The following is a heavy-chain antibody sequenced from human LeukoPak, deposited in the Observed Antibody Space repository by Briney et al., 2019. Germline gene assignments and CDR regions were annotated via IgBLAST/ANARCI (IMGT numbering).Heavy chain of an antibody. CDR3: ARDHPPGDY. J-gene: IGHJ4*02. V-gene: IGHV4-59*01. CDR1: GGSISSYY. Sequence: SETLSFTCTVSGGSISSYYWSWIRQPPGKGLEWIGYIYYSGSTNYNPSLKSRVTISVDTSKNQFSLKLSSVTAADTAVYYCARDHPPGDYWGQGTLVTVSS. CDR2: IYYSGST.